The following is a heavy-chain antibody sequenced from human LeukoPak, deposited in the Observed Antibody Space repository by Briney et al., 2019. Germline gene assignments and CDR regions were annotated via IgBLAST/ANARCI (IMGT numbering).Heavy chain of an antibody. D-gene: IGHD5-18*01. V-gene: IGHV4-34*01. J-gene: IGHJ6*02. CDR1: GGCFSGYY. CDR3: ARGYSYGYYYYYSGMDV. Sequence: PSETLSLTGAVYGGCFSGYYWRWIRQPPGKGLEWMVEINHSGRTNYNPSLKSRVTISVDPSKNQFSLKLSSVTAADTAVYYCARGYSYGYYYYYSGMDVWGQGTTVTVSS. CDR2: INHSGRT.